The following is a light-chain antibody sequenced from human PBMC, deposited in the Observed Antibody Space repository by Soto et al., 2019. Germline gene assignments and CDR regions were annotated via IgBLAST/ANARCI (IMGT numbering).Light chain of an antibody. J-gene: IGKJ1*01. CDR1: QSFSSTD. Sequence: EIVLTQSPGTLALSPGERATLSCRASQSFSSTDLVWYQQKPGQAPRLLVFHASTRATGIPARFSGSGSGTEFTLTISSLQSEDFAVYYCQQYNNWPRTFGQGTKVDIK. CDR2: HAS. CDR3: QQYNNWPRT. V-gene: IGKV3-15*01.